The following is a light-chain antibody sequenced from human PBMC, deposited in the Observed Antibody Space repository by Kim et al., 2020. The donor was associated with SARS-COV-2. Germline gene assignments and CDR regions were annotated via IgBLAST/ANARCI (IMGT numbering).Light chain of an antibody. CDR3: QQYFKIPPT. CDR2: TAS. Sequence: ASVGDRVTITCRASQCIANSLAWYQQKPGNAPTLLLYTASFLETGVSSRFSGSGSGTDYTLTISSLQPEDFATYYCQQYFKIPPTFGQGTKVDIK. CDR1: QCIANS. J-gene: IGKJ1*01. V-gene: IGKV1-NL1*01.